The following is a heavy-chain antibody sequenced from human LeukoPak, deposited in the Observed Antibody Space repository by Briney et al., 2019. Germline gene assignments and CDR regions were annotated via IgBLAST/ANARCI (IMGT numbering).Heavy chain of an antibody. V-gene: IGHV3-21*01. CDR1: GFTFSSYS. D-gene: IGHD6-19*01. CDR3: ARDLGIQQWLVNWFDP. J-gene: IGHJ5*02. Sequence: GGSLRLSCAASGFTFSSYSMNWVRQAPGKGLEWVSSISSSSSYIYYADSVKGRFTISRDNAKNSLYLQMNSLRAEDTAVYYCARDLGIQQWLVNWFDPWGQGTLVTVSS. CDR2: ISSSSSYI.